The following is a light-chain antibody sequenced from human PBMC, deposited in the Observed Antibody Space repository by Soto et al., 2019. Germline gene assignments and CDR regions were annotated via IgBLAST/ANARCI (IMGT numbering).Light chain of an antibody. CDR3: QQYDNIILS. J-gene: IGKJ4*01. CDR2: GAS. CDR1: QYIGNY. Sequence: IRLTQSPTSLSASVGDRVTITCQASQYIGNYLNWYQQKPGEAPRLLISGASNLEPGVPSRFSGGGSGADFTFIISSLQPEDVATYSCQQYDNIILSFGGGTKVEIK. V-gene: IGKV1-33*01.